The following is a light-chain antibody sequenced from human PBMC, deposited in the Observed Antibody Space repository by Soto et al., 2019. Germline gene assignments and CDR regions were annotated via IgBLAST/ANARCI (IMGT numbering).Light chain of an antibody. J-gene: IGKJ5*01. CDR2: GAS. CDR1: QTVPSR. Sequence: EIVMTHSPATLSVSPWEVVTLSCRASQTVPSRIACYQQKPGQAPSLLIYGASTRATGVPDRFSGTGSGTEFTLTISSLKSEDYAVYYCQQYKSWPPITFGQGTRLEIK. V-gene: IGKV3-15*01. CDR3: QQYKSWPPIT.